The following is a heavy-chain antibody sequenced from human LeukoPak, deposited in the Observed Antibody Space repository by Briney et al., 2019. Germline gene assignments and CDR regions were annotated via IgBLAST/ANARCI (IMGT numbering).Heavy chain of an antibody. CDR3: AKERAAVGNPVFDY. J-gene: IGHJ4*02. CDR1: GFTFSRYA. V-gene: IGHV3-23*01. D-gene: IGHD6-13*01. Sequence: PGGSLRLSCASSGFTFSRYAMSWLRQAPGKGLDWVSGISDCGGGTYYAYTVKDRFIISRDNSKNMLYLQMNSLRGEDTALYYCAKERAAVGNPVFDYWGQGILVTVSS. CDR2: ISDCGGGT.